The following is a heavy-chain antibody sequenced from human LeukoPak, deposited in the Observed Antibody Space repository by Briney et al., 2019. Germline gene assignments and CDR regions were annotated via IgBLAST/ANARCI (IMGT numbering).Heavy chain of an antibody. CDR3: ARLDENFDILTGYFRY. V-gene: IGHV4-59*01. CDR2: IYYSGST. D-gene: IGHD3-9*01. Sequence: SETLSLTCDVSGGSIIYFYWSWVRQSPGKGLEWIGHIYYSGSTTYNPSLRTRVNIYLDTSKKVFSLNLNSLPAADTAVYFCARLDENFDILTGYFRYWGQGTLVSVSS. CDR1: GGSIIYFY. J-gene: IGHJ4*02.